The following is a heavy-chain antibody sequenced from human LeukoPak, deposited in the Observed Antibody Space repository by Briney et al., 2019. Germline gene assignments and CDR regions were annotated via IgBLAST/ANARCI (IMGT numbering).Heavy chain of an antibody. V-gene: IGHV3-21*01. Sequence: GRSLRLSCAASGFTFSSYSMNWVRQAPGKGLEWVSSISSSSSYIYYADSVKGRFTISRDNAKNSLYLQMNSLRAEDTAVYYCARRPHDYSSGYHFDYWGQGTLVTVSS. J-gene: IGHJ4*02. CDR1: GFTFSSYS. D-gene: IGHD6-13*01. CDR2: ISSSSSYI. CDR3: ARRPHDYSSGYHFDY.